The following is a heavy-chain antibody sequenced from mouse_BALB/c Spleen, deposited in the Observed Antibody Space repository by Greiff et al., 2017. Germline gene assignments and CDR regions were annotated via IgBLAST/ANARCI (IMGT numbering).Heavy chain of an antibody. J-gene: IGHJ1*01. Sequence: EVKVEESGPGLVKPSQSLSLTCTVTGYSITSDYAWNWIRQFPGNKLEWMGYISYSGSTSYNPSLKSRISITRDTSKNQFFLQLNSVTTEDTATYYCARNDGNWYFDVWGAGTTVTVSS. CDR2: ISYSGST. D-gene: IGHD2-3*01. V-gene: IGHV3-2*02. CDR1: GYSITSDYA. CDR3: ARNDGNWYFDV.